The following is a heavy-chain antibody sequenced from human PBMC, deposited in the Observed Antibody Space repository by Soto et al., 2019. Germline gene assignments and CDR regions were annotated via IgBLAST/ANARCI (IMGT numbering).Heavy chain of an antibody. V-gene: IGHV4-59*01. CDR3: AREGYYDSSGYYYSFSSSSRTYYFDY. D-gene: IGHD3-22*01. CDR1: GGSISSYY. CDR2: IYYSGST. Sequence: SETLSLTCTVSGGSISSYYWSWIRQPPGKGLEWIGYIYYSGSTNYNPSLKSRVTISVDTSKNQFSLKLSSVTAADTAVYYSAREGYYDSSGYYYSFSSSSRTYYFDYWGQGTLVTVSS. J-gene: IGHJ4*02.